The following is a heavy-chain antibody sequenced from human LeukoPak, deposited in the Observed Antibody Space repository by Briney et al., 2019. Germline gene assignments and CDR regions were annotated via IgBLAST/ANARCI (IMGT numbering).Heavy chain of an antibody. J-gene: IGHJ4*02. CDR3: ARDYYGSGSSDY. D-gene: IGHD3-10*01. Sequence: GGSLRLSCAASGFTFSSYEMNWVRQAPGKGLEWVSYISSSGSTIYYADSVKGRLTISRDNAKNSPYLQMNSLRAEDTAVYYCARDYYGSGSSDYWGQGTLVTVSS. V-gene: IGHV3-48*03. CDR1: GFTFSSYE. CDR2: ISSSGSTI.